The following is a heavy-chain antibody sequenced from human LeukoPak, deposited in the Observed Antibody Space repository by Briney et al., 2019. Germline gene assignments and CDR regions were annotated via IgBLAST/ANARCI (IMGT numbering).Heavy chain of an antibody. V-gene: IGHV1-69*05. D-gene: IGHD2-15*01. CDR3: ATSGYSSSWYNL. CDR1: GGTFSSYA. J-gene: IGHJ5*02. CDR2: IIAIFGTT. Sequence: SVKVSCKASGGTFSSYAISWVRQAPGQGLEWMGGIIAIFGTTNYAQKFQGRVTITTDESTSTAYMEMSSLTSEDTAVYYCATSGYSSSWYNLWGQGTLVTVSS.